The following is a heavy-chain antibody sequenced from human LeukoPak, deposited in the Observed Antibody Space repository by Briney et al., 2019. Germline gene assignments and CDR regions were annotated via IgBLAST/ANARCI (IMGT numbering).Heavy chain of an antibody. CDR3: AKDIGGSYGALDY. Sequence: PGGSLRLSCAASGFTFDDYAMHWVRQAPGKGLEWVSGISWNSGSTCYADSVKGRFTISRDNAKNSLYLQMTSLRAEDTALYYCAKDIGGSYGALDYWGQGTLVTVSS. CDR1: GFTFDDYA. V-gene: IGHV3-9*01. CDR2: ISWNSGST. J-gene: IGHJ4*02. D-gene: IGHD4/OR15-4a*01.